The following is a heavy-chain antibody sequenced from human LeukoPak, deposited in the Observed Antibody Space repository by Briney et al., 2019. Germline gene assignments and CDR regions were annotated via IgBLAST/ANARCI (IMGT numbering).Heavy chain of an antibody. Sequence: PGGSLRLSCAASGFTFSTYGMSWVRQAPGKGLEWVSAISGSGGSTYYADSVKGRFTISRDNSKNTLYLQMNSLRAEDTAVYYCAKDRGIVGATDYWGQGTLVTVSS. J-gene: IGHJ4*02. V-gene: IGHV3-23*01. CDR1: GFTFSTYG. CDR3: AKDRGIVGATDY. D-gene: IGHD1-26*01. CDR2: ISGSGGST.